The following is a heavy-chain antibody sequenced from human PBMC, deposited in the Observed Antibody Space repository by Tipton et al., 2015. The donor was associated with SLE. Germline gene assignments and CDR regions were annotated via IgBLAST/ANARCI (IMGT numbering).Heavy chain of an antibody. CDR2: IYSTGAT. V-gene: IGHV4-61*02. J-gene: IGHJ5*02. CDR1: GGPIISGDYY. CDR3: ARDFRAFGTWFDP. D-gene: IGHD3-16*01. Sequence: TLSLTCTVSGGPIISGDYYWSWIRQPAGKGLEWIGRIYSTGATNYNPSLKSRVTISVDTSKNQFSLKLTSVTAADTAVYYCARDFRAFGTWFDPWGQGTLVSVSS.